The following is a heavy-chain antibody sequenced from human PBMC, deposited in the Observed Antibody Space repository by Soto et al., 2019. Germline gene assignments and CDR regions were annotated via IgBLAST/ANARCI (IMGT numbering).Heavy chain of an antibody. J-gene: IGHJ3*02. CDR3: ARDLRSSGWPRRGLGAFDI. D-gene: IGHD6-19*01. CDR1: GFTFSSYW. V-gene: IGHV3-7*01. CDR2: IKQDGSEK. Sequence: GGSLRLSCAASGFTFSSYWMSWVRQAPGKGLEWVANIKQDGSEKYYVDSVKGRFTISRDNAKNSLYLQMNSLRAEDTAVYYCARDLRSSGWPRRGLGAFDIWGQGTMVTVSS.